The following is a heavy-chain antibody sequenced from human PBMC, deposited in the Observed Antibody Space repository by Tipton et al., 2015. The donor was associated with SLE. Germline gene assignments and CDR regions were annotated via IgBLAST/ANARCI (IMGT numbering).Heavy chain of an antibody. J-gene: IGHJ6*02. D-gene: IGHD3-22*01. V-gene: IGHV3-21*01. Sequence: SLRLSCAASGFTFDDYGMNWVRQAPGKGLEWVSSISSSSSYIYYADSVKGRFTISRDNAKNSLYLQMNSLRAEDTAVYYCARSMIVVSYGMDVWGQGTTVTVSS. CDR1: GFTFDDYG. CDR3: ARSMIVVSYGMDV. CDR2: ISSSSSYI.